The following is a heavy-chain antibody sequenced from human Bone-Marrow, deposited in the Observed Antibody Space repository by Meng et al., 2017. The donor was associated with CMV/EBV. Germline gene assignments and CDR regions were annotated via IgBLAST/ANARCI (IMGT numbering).Heavy chain of an antibody. CDR1: PYTLSDYL. CDR2: VNPHRRGT. CDR3: ARDVSTVTHVLDDY. V-gene: IGHV1-2*07. J-gene: IGHJ4*02. Sequence: ASVKVSCKASPYTLSDYLMCWVRQAPGQGLEWMAWVNPHRRGTNYALHLQGGVTMTRDTSISTAYMDLSRLRSDDTAVYYCARDVSTVTHVLDDYWGQGTLVTVSS. D-gene: IGHD4-17*01.